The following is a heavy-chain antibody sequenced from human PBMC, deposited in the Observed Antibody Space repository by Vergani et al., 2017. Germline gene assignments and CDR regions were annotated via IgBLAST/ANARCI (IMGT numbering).Heavy chain of an antibody. D-gene: IGHD2-15*01. Sequence: EVQLLESGGGLVQPGGSLRLSCAASGFTFSSYAMSWVRQAPGKGLEWVSAISGSGGSTYYADSVKGRFTISRDNSKNTLYLQMNSLRAEDTAVYYCAKDLIVVEVGGNAFDIWGQGTMVTVSS. V-gene: IGHV3-23*01. J-gene: IGHJ3*02. CDR1: GFTFSSYA. CDR3: AKDLIVVEVGGNAFDI. CDR2: ISGSGGST.